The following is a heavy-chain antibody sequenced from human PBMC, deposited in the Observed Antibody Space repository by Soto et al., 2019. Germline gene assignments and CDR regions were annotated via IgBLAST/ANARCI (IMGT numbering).Heavy chain of an antibody. V-gene: IGHV3-74*01. J-gene: IGHJ6*03. CDR1: GFTFSDYW. CDR3: ARGGRGYYYVDV. Sequence: EVQLVESGGGLVQPGGSLRLSCEASGFTFSDYWIHWVRQAPGKGLVWLSRMKGDAITTNYADSVMGRFTVSRDNARNTVYLQMNSLRAEDTAIYYCARGGRGYYYVDVWGKGITVTVSS. CDR2: MKGDAITT.